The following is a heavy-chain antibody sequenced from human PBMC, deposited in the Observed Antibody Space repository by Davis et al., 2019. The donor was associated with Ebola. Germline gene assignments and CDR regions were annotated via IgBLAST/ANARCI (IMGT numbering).Heavy chain of an antibody. CDR1: GYTFTSYY. J-gene: IGHJ5*02. Sequence: ASVKVSCKASGYTFTSYYMHWVRQAPGQGLEWMGIINPSGGSTSYAQKFQGRVTMTRDTSTSTVYMELSSLRSEDTAVYYCARGPFVVVPAAILRWFDPWGQGTLVTVSS. V-gene: IGHV1-46*01. CDR2: INPSGGST. CDR3: ARGPFVVVPAAILRWFDP. D-gene: IGHD2-2*02.